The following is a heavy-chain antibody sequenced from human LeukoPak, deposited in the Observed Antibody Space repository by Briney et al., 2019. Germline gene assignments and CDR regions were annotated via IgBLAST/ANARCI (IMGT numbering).Heavy chain of an antibody. V-gene: IGHV5-51*01. CDR3: ARPLRGYYSLDAFYI. Sequence: GESLKISCKGSGYSFTSYWIGWVRQMPGKGLEWMGIIYPGDSDRRYTLSFQGQVTISADQSISSAYLQWSSLKASHTAIFYCARPLRGYYSLDAFYIWGQGTMVTLSS. J-gene: IGHJ3*02. CDR1: GYSFTSYW. D-gene: IGHD3-22*01. CDR2: IYPGDSDR.